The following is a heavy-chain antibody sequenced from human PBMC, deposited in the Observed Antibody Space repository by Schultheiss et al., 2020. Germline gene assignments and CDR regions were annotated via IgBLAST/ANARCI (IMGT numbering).Heavy chain of an antibody. D-gene: IGHD3-3*01. CDR2: MSGSDGST. Sequence: GGSLRLSCAASGFTFSGSAMSWIRQAPGKGLEWVSAMSGSDGSTYYADSVKGRFTISRDNSKNTLYMQLNSLRAEDTAVYYCAKVGTIFGVVSTTYFDSWGQGTLVTVSS. J-gene: IGHJ4*02. CDR3: AKVGTIFGVVSTTYFDS. CDR1: GFTFSGSA. V-gene: IGHV3-23*01.